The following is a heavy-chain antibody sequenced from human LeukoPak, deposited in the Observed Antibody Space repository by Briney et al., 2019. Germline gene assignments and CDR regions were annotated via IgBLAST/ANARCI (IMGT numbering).Heavy chain of an antibody. J-gene: IGHJ3*02. CDR3: ARRGAVANAFDI. CDR2: ISSSSSYI. D-gene: IGHD6-19*01. V-gene: IGHV3-21*01. Sequence: PGRSLRLSCAASGFTFEDYAMHWVRQAPGKGLEWVSSISSSSSYIYYADSVKGRFTISRDNAKNTLYLQMNSLRAEDTAVYYCARRGAVANAFDIWGQGTMVTVSS. CDR1: GFTFEDYA.